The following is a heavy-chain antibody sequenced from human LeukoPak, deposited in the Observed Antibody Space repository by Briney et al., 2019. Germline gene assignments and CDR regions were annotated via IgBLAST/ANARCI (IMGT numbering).Heavy chain of an antibody. Sequence: PGRSLRLSCAASGFTFSNALMNWVRQAPGKGLEWVGRIKSKTDGGTTDYAAPVKGRFTISRDDSKTTLYLQMNSLKTEDTAVYYCARLHSGTYLGDYWGQGTLVTVSS. CDR1: GFTFSNAL. CDR2: IKSKTDGGTT. V-gene: IGHV3-15*01. CDR3: ARLHSGTYLGDY. D-gene: IGHD1-26*01. J-gene: IGHJ4*02.